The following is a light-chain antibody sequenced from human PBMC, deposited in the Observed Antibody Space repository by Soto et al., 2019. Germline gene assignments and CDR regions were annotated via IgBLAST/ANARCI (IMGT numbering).Light chain of an antibody. CDR2: EVT. CDR1: SSDVGDYNY. CDR3: SSYTRSSSSVV. Sequence: QSALTQPASVSGSPGQSITISCTGTSSDVGDYNYVSWYQQHPGTVPKLVIYEVTNRPSGVSSRFSGSKSGNTVSLNISGLQAEDEADYYCSSYTRSSSSVVFGGGTKLTVL. J-gene: IGLJ2*01. V-gene: IGLV2-14*01.